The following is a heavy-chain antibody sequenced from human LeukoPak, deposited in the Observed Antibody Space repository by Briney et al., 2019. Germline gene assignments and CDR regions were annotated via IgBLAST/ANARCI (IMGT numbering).Heavy chain of an antibody. J-gene: IGHJ4*02. CDR1: GYTFTGYY. D-gene: IGHD3-10*01. CDR3: ARPGGGSGSYYNQGY. V-gene: IGHV1-2*05. Sequence: ASVKVSCKASGYTFTGYYMHLVRQAPGQGLEWMGRINPNSGGTNYAQKFQGRVTMTRDTSISTAYMELSRLRSDDTGVYYCARPGGGSGSYYNQGYWGQGTLVTVSS. CDR2: INPNSGGT.